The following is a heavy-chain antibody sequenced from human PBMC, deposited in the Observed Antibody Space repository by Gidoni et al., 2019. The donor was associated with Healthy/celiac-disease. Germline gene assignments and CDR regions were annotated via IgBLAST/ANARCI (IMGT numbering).Heavy chain of an antibody. CDR1: GFTFSNAG. D-gene: IGHD4-17*01. V-gene: IGHV3-15*07. CDR3: TTAVTTVTTHDYYYYYGMDV. Sequence: EVQLVESGGGWVKPGGSLRLACAASGFTFSNAGMNGVRQAPGKGLEWVVRIKSKTDGGTTDYAAPVKGRFTISRDDSKNTLYLQMNSLKTEDTAVYYCTTAVTTVTTHDYYYYYGMDVWGQGTTVTVSS. CDR2: IKSKTDGGTT. J-gene: IGHJ6*02.